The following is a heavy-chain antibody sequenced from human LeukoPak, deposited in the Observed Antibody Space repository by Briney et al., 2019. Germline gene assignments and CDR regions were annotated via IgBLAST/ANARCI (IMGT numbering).Heavy chain of an antibody. CDR1: GYTFTGYY. J-gene: IGHJ4*02. D-gene: IGHD2-2*01. CDR3: ARGDIVVVPAASSDY. V-gene: IGHV1-2*02. CDR2: INPNSGGT. Sequence: GASVKVSCKASGYTFTGYYMHWVRQAPGQGLEWMGWINPNSGGTNYAQKFQGRVTMTRDTSISTAYMELSRLRSDDTAVYYCARGDIVVVPAASSDYWGQGTLVTVSS.